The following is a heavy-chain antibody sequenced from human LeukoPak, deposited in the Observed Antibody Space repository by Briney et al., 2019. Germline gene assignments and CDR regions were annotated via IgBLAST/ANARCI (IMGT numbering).Heavy chain of an antibody. CDR3: AEDYSGSISCFPNYYAMDV. Sequence: ASVKVSFKASGYAVTAYFIHWWRQAPGQGLEWMGWINPDSDCTNYAQKFQGRVTMTRDTSISTAYMELSRRTSADAAVYSSAEDYSGSISCFPNYYAMDVWAHGTTVTVSS. CDR2: INPDSDCT. J-gene: IGHJ6*02. D-gene: IGHD2-2*01. V-gene: IGHV1-2*02. CDR1: GYAVTAYF.